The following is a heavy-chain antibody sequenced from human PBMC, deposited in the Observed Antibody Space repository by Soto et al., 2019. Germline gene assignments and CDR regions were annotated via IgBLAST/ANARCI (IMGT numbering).Heavy chain of an antibody. Sequence: QVQLVQSGAEVKKPGASVKVSCKASGYTFTSYGISLVRQAPGQGLEWMGWISAYNGNTNYAQKLQGRVTMTTDTSTSTADMELRSLRSDDTAVYYCARVTVGLAYCGGDCYSGWYGMDVWGQGTTVTVSS. V-gene: IGHV1-18*01. CDR2: ISAYNGNT. D-gene: IGHD2-21*02. CDR1: GYTFTSYG. J-gene: IGHJ6*02. CDR3: ARVTVGLAYCGGDCYSGWYGMDV.